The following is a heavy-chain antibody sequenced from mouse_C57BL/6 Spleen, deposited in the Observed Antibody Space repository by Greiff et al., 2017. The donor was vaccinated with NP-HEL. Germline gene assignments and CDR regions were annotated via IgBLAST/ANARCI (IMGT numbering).Heavy chain of an antibody. V-gene: IGHV1-52*01. CDR1: GYTFTSYW. CDR3: ARWGSYGGYAMDY. Sequence: VQLQQPGAELVRPGSSVKLSCKASGYTFTSYWMHWVKQRPIQGLEWIGNIDPSDSETHYNQKFKDKATLTVDKSSSTAYMQLSSLTSEDSAVYDCARWGSYGGYAMDYWGKGTSVTVSS. D-gene: IGHD1-1*02. J-gene: IGHJ4*01. CDR2: IDPSDSET.